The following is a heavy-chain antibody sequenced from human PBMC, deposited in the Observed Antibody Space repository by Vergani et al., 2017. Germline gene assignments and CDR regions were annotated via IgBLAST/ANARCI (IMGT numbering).Heavy chain of an antibody. CDR1: GYSFISYW. Sequence: EVPLVQSGAEVKKPGESLKISCEGSGYSFISYWIGWVRQMPRKGLEWMGSIYPGDSDTRYSPSFQGQVTISADKSISTAYRQWSSLRASDTAMYYCARHVPCGDGACLHFDHWGQGTQVTVSS. CDR3: ARHVPCGDGACLHFDH. J-gene: IGHJ4*02. D-gene: IGHD2-21*01. CDR2: IYPGDSDT. V-gene: IGHV5-51*01.